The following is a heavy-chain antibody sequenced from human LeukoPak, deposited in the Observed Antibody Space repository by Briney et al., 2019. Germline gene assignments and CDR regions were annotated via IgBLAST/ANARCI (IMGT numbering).Heavy chain of an antibody. CDR2: IWYDGSNK. J-gene: IGHJ6*02. Sequence: GGSLRLSCAASGFTFSSYGMHWVRQAPGKGLEWVAAIWYDGSNKYYADSVKGRFTISRDNSKNTLYLQMNSLRAEDTAVYYCARTAAMVSHGMDVWGQGTTVTVSS. V-gene: IGHV3-33*01. CDR3: ARTAAMVSHGMDV. D-gene: IGHD5-18*01. CDR1: GFTFSSYG.